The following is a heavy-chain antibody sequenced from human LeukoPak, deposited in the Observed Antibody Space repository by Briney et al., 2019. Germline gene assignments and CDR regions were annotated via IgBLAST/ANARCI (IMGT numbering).Heavy chain of an antibody. CDR1: GFTFSSYW. CDR3: ARVIGYCSGGSCYRSLYYYGMDV. CDR2: INSEGSST. J-gene: IGHJ6*02. Sequence: PGGSLRLSCAAAGFTFSSYWMHWVRQAPGKGLVWVSRINSEGSSTSYADSVKGRFTISRDNAKNTLYLQMNSLRAEDTAVYYCARVIGYCSGGSCYRSLYYYGMDVWGQGTTVTVSS. D-gene: IGHD2-15*01. V-gene: IGHV3-74*01.